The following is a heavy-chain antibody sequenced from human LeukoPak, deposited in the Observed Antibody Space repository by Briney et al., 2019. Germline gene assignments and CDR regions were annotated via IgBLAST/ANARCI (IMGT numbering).Heavy chain of an antibody. D-gene: IGHD3-9*01. V-gene: IGHV1-46*01. CDR3: AREAELRYDQDAFDI. CDR2: INPSGGST. Sequence: GASVKVSCKASGYTFTSCYMHWVRQAPGQGLEWMGIINPSGGSTSYAQKFQGRVTMTRDTSTSTVYMELSSLRSEGTAVYYCAREAELRYDQDAFDIWGQGTMVTVSS. J-gene: IGHJ3*02. CDR1: GYTFTSCY.